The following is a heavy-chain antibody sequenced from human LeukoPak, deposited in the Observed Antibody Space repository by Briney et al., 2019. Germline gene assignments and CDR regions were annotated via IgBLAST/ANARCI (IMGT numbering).Heavy chain of an antibody. D-gene: IGHD3-16*01. V-gene: IGHV4-59*01. CDR1: GDSISSYY. J-gene: IGHJ6*03. CDR3: ARGGVVMDV. Sequence: SETLSLTCTVSGDSISSYYWSWIRQPPGKGLEWIGYIYYSGSTNYNPSLKSQVTISVDTSKNQFSLNLSSVTAADTAVYYCARGGVVMDVWGKGTTVTVSS. CDR2: IYYSGST.